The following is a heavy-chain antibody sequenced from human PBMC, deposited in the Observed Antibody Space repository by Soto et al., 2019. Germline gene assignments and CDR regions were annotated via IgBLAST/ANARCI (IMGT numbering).Heavy chain of an antibody. J-gene: IGHJ4*02. CDR3: AKGLYSSGYLVFDF. V-gene: IGHV3-23*01. Sequence: AGSLRLSCAASGFTFSSYAMNWVRPAPGKGLEWVSSISGSGDSTYYADSVKGRFTISRENSNSTLSLQMNSLRAEDTAVYYCAKGLYSSGYLVFDFWGQGILVTVSS. CDR2: ISGSGDST. D-gene: IGHD6-19*01. CDR1: GFTFSSYA.